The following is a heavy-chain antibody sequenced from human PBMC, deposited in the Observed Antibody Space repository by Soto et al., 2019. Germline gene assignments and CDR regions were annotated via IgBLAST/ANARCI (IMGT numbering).Heavy chain of an antibody. Sequence: EVQLVESGGGLVQPGGSLRLSCAASGFTFSSYSMNWVRQAPGKGLEWVSYISSSSSTIYYADSVKGRFTISRDNAKNSLYLQMNSLRAEDTAVYYCARVCPPTPSGGSCYGGYAFDIWGQGTMVTVSS. CDR2: ISSSSSTI. V-gene: IGHV3-48*01. CDR3: ARVCPPTPSGGSCYGGYAFDI. J-gene: IGHJ3*02. CDR1: GFTFSSYS. D-gene: IGHD2-15*01.